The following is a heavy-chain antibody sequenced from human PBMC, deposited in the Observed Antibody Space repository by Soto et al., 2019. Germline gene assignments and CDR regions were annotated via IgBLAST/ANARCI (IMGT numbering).Heavy chain of an antibody. V-gene: IGHV4-38-2*01. CDR3: ARQNRGYYDSSGYWN. J-gene: IGHJ4*02. D-gene: IGHD3-22*01. CDR2: IYHSGST. Sequence: SETLSLTCAVSGYSISSGYYWGWIRQPPGKGLEWIGSIYHSGSTYYNPSLKSRVTISVDTSKNQFSLKLSSVTAADTAVYYCARQNRGYYDSSGYWNWGQGTLVTVS. CDR1: GYSISSGYY.